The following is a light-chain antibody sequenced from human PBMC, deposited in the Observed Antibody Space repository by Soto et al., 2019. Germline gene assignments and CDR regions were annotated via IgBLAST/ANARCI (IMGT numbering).Light chain of an antibody. V-gene: IGKV1-16*01. J-gene: IGKJ5*01. CDR1: QDITNY. CDR2: AAS. Sequence: DIQMTQSPSSLSASVGDRVTMXXQASQDITNYLHWFQQKPGKAPKXLIYAASSLQSGVPSRFSGSGSGTDFTLTISSLQPDDFATYYCQQYKSYSITFGQGTRLEI. CDR3: QQYKSYSIT.